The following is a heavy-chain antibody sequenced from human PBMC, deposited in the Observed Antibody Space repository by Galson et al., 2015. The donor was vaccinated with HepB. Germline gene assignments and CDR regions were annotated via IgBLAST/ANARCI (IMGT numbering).Heavy chain of an antibody. CDR2: IRYDGSNK. V-gene: IGHV3-30*02. Sequence: SLRLSCAASGFTFSSYGMHWVRQAPGKGLEWVAFIRYDGSNKYYADSVKGRFTISRDNSKNTLYLQMNSLRAEDTAVYYCAILGRGDYGLRFDYWGQGTLVTVSS. J-gene: IGHJ4*02. D-gene: IGHD4-17*01. CDR1: GFTFSSYG. CDR3: AILGRGDYGLRFDY.